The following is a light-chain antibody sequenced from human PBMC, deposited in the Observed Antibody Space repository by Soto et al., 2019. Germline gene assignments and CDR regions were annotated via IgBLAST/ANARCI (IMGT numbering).Light chain of an antibody. CDR3: QQRSYWPIT. Sequence: EIVLTQSPGTLSLSPGGRATLSCSASQSVRSSYLAWYQQKPGQAPRLLIYGASSRATGIPARFSGSGSGTDFTLTISSLEPEDFAVYYCQQRSYWPITFGQGTRLEIK. CDR2: GAS. V-gene: IGKV3D-20*02. CDR1: QSVRSSY. J-gene: IGKJ5*01.